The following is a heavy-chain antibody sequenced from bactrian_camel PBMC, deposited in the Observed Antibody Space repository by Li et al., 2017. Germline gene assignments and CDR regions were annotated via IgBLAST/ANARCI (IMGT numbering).Heavy chain of an antibody. J-gene: IGHJ4*01. CDR2: ISTGGGST. Sequence: HVQLVESGGGSVQAGGSLTLSCSASGNMFSINAMGWFRQAPGKEREGVAAISTGGGSTNYADSVKGRFTISLNNAKNTVYLQMNSLKPEDTAMYYCAADTTRKECSEHHLSRSFRYNYWGQGTQVTVS. D-gene: IGHD3*01. CDR1: GNMFSINA. V-gene: IGHV3S53*01. CDR3: AADTTRKECSEHHLSRSFRYNY.